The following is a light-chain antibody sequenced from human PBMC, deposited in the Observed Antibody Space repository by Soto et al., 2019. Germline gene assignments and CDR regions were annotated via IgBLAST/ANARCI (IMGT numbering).Light chain of an antibody. V-gene: IGKV1-5*03. Sequence: DIQMTQSPSTLSASVGDRVTITCRASQSINNWLAWYQQKPGKAPKLLIYKASSLESGVPSRFSGSGSGTEFTLTISGLQPDDFATYYCQQYNSYSPWTFGQGTKVVIK. CDR1: QSINNW. J-gene: IGKJ1*01. CDR3: QQYNSYSPWT. CDR2: KAS.